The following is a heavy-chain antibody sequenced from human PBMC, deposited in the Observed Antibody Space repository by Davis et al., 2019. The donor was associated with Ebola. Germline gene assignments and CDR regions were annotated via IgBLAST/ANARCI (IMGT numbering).Heavy chain of an antibody. J-gene: IGHJ6*02. CDR3: ARGGAAGSKLWYYYYGMDV. Sequence: GESLKISCAASGFTLSSYWMSWVRQAPGKGLEWVANIKQDGSEKYYVDSVKGRFTISRDNAKNSLYLQMNSLRAEDTAVYYCARGGAAGSKLWYYYYGMDVWGQGTTVTVSS. D-gene: IGHD6-13*01. CDR2: IKQDGSEK. CDR1: GFTLSSYW. V-gene: IGHV3-7*03.